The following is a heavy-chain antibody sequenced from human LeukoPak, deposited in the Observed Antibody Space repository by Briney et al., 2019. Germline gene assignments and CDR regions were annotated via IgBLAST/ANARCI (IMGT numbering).Heavy chain of an antibody. CDR1: GFSISNYW. D-gene: IGHD3-16*01. CDR2: IKQDGGEK. Sequence: GGSLRLSCAASGFSISNYWMTWVRQAPGKGLEWVANIKQDGGEKYYVDSVKGRFTISRDNAKSSLYLQMNSLRAEDTAVYYCARRDYGGFYNYYMDVWGKGTTVTVSS. CDR3: ARRDYGGFYNYYMDV. V-gene: IGHV3-7*01. J-gene: IGHJ6*03.